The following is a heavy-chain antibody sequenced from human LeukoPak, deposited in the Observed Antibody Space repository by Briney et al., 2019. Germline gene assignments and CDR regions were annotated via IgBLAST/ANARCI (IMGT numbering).Heavy chain of an antibody. CDR3: ARECRDAVGFGSGSSTSRDAFDI. V-gene: IGHV1-69*04. Sequence: ASVKVSCKASGGTFSSYAISWVRQAPGQGLEWMGRIIPILGIANYAQKFQGRVTITADKSTSTAYMELSSLRSEDTAVYYCARECRDAVGFGSGSSTSRDAFDIWGQGTMVIVSS. CDR2: IIPILGIA. J-gene: IGHJ3*02. CDR1: GGTFSSYA. D-gene: IGHD3-10*01.